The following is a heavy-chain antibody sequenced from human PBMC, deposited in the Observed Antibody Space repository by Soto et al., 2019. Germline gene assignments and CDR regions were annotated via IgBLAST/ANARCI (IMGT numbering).Heavy chain of an antibody. CDR1: GFTFSSYS. Sequence: HPGGSLRLSCSASGFTFSSYSMHWVRQAPVKGLEYVSGISSKGANTYYADSVKGRFTISRDNSKNTLYLQMSSLRPEDTAVYYCVTPGQQWHYYFDDWGQGTLVTVSS. V-gene: IGHV3-64D*06. CDR2: ISSKGANT. CDR3: VTPGQQWHYYFDD. J-gene: IGHJ4*02. D-gene: IGHD6-19*01.